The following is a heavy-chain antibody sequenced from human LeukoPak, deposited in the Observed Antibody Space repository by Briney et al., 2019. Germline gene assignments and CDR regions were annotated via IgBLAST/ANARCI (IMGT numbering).Heavy chain of an antibody. CDR2: ISSSSSTI. V-gene: IGHV3-48*01. CDR1: GFTFSSYS. CDR3: ARVAWQPYMDV. J-gene: IGHJ6*03. D-gene: IGHD5-12*01. Sequence: QTGGSLRLSCAASGFTFSSYSMNWVRQAPGKGLEWVSYISSSSSTIYYADSLKGRFTISRDNAKNSLYLQMNSLRAEETAVYYCARVAWQPYMDVWGKGTTVTVSS.